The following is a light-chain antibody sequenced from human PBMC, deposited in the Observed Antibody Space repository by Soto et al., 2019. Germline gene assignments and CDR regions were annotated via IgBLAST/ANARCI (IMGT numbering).Light chain of an antibody. CDR3: SSYTSSSTLV. CDR1: SSDVGGYNY. CDR2: EVS. Sequence: QSALTQPASVSGYPGQSITFSCTGTSSDVGGYNYVSWYQQHPGKDPKLMIYEVSNRPSGVSNRFSGSKSGNTASLTSSGLQAEDEAYYYCSSYTSSSTLVFGEGTKLTVL. J-gene: IGLJ2*01. V-gene: IGLV2-14*01.